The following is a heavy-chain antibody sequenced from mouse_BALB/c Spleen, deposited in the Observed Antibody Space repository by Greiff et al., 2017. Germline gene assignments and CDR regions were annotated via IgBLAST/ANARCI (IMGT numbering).Heavy chain of an antibody. Sequence: EVQVVESGGGLVKLGGSLKLSCAASGFTFSSYYMSWVRQTPEKRLELVAAINSNGGSTYYPDTVKGRFTISRDNAKNTLYLQMSSLKSEDTALYYCARHPNYYGSSPMDYWGQGTSVTVSS. CDR2: INSNGGST. CDR1: GFTFSSYY. D-gene: IGHD1-1*01. CDR3: ARHPNYYGSSPMDY. J-gene: IGHJ4*01. V-gene: IGHV5-6-2*01.